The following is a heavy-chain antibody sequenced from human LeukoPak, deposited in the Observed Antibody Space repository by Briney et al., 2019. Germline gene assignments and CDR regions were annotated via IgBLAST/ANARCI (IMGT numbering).Heavy chain of an antibody. Sequence: SVNVSCKASGGTFSSYAISWVRQAPGQGLEGMGGIIPIFGTANYAQKFQGRVTITADESTSTAYMELSSLRSEDTAVYYCARGYSSSWYFDYWGQGTLVTVSS. CDR3: ARGYSSSWYFDY. J-gene: IGHJ4*02. D-gene: IGHD6-13*01. CDR2: IIPIFGTA. V-gene: IGHV1-69*13. CDR1: GGTFSSYA.